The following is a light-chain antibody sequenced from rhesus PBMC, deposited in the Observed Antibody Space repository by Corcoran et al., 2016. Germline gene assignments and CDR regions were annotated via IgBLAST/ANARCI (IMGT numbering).Light chain of an antibody. V-gene: IGKV3-17*02. J-gene: IGKJ1*01. CDR1: QSVSSR. Sequence: EIVMTQSPATLSLSQGERATLSCQASQSVSSRLAWYQQKPGQAPRLLIYDASRRVTGITDRFRGSGAGTYFTLTISSLEPEDVAVYFCQHESNWWTFGQGTKVEIK. CDR3: QHESNWWT. CDR2: DAS.